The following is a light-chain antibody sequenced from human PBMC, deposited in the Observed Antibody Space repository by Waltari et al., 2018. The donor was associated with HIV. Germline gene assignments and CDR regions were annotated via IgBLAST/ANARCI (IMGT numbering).Light chain of an antibody. Sequence: AIHLTQTPPSLSASVGDRVTITCRASQAVSPALAWYQQKPGRPPKRLIYDVSILQTGVPLRFSGGGSVTNFSLTVNTLHPEDFATYYCQQYKSFPLTFGQGTRVEIK. CDR1: QAVSPA. V-gene: IGKV1-13*02. CDR3: QQYKSFPLT. J-gene: IGKJ5*01. CDR2: DVS.